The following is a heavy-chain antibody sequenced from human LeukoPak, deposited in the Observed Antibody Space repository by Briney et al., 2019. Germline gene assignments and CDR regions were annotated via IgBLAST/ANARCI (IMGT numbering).Heavy chain of an antibody. Sequence: GGSLRPSCAASGFTFSSYYMHWVRQVPGKGLVWVSRINGDESSTTYADSVKGRFTISRDNAKNTLYLQMNTLRAEDTAVYYCARVRDCGGGSCFSYLDYWGQGTLVTVSS. V-gene: IGHV3-74*01. J-gene: IGHJ4*02. CDR3: ARVRDCGGGSCFSYLDY. D-gene: IGHD2-15*01. CDR2: INGDESST. CDR1: GFTFSSYY.